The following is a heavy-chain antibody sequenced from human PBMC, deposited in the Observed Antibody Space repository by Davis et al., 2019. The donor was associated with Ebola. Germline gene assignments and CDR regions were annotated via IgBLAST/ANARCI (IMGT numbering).Heavy chain of an antibody. J-gene: IGHJ4*02. CDR2: IYPGYSDT. CDR1: GYSFTSYW. CDR3: ARGPRSYFRAGGDDY. D-gene: IGHD3-10*01. Sequence: GESLKISCKGSGYSFTSYWIGWVRQMPGKGLEWMGIIYPGYSDTRYSPSFQGQVTISVDKSINTAYLQWSSLKASDTAMYYCARGPRSYFRAGGDDYWGQGTLVSVSS. V-gene: IGHV5-51*01.